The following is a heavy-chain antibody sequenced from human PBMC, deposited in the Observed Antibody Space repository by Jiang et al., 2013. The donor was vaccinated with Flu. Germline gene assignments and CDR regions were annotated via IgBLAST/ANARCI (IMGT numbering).Heavy chain of an antibody. CDR3: ARARAPEIAAYYFDY. V-gene: IGHV4-59*01. Sequence: LEWIGYIHYSGSTNYNFSLKSRVTISKDKSKSQFSLKVKSVTSADTAVYYCARARAPEIAAYYFDYWGQGTLATVSS. CDR2: IHYSGST. D-gene: IGHD2-21*01. J-gene: IGHJ4*02.